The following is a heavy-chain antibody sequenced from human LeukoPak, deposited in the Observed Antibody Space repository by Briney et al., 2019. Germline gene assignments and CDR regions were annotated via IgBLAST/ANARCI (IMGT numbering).Heavy chain of an antibody. CDR2: INPSGGST. V-gene: IGHV1-46*01. Sequence: ASVKVSCKASGYTFTSYYIHWVRQAPGQGLEWMGIINPSGGSTNYAQKFQGRVTMTRDTSTSTVYMELNSLRAEDTAVYYCAGLRVGLLEAFDIWGQGTMVTVSS. J-gene: IGHJ3*02. CDR1: GYTFTSYY. CDR3: AGLRVGLLEAFDI. D-gene: IGHD2-15*01.